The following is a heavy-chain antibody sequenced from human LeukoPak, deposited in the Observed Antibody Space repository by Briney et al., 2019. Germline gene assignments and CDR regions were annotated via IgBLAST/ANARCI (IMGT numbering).Heavy chain of an antibody. V-gene: IGHV3-48*03. D-gene: IGHD6-19*01. CDR1: GFSFRTYE. Sequence: GGSLRLSCVASGFSFRTYEMNWVRQAPGKGLEWISYISVGGSDEDYAESVKGRFSISRDNAKNSLFLQMNSLRVEDTAVYYCARDVGFNNGWPAWGQGTLVTVPS. J-gene: IGHJ5*02. CDR2: ISVGGSDE. CDR3: ARDVGFNNGWPA.